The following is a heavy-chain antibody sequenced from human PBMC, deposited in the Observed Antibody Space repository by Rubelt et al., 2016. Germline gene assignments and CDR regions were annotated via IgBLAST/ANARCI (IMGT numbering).Heavy chain of an antibody. CDR3: AGATVTTFD. V-gene: IGHV4-34*01. CDR2: ISHGGIT. Sequence: QVQLQQWGAGLLKPSETLSLTCAFYGGSFSAYYWAWIRQPPGKGLEWIGEISHGGITNYKPSRKSRVTISLDTTKNQFSRLLTAMTVADTAVYYCAGATVTTFDWGQGTLVTVSS. D-gene: IGHD4-17*01. CDR1: GGSFSAYY. J-gene: IGHJ4*02.